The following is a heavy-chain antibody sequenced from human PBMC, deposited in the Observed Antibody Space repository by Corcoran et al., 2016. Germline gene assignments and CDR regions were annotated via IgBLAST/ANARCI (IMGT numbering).Heavy chain of an antibody. Sequence: EVQLVESGGGLVKPGGSLRLSCAASGFTFSSYSMKWVRQAPGKGLEWVSSISSRSSYIYYADSVKGRFTISRDNAKNSLYLQMNSLRAEDTAVYYCARGVLLCFGGLLWEFDYWAQGTPVTVSS. CDR2: ISSRSSYI. CDR3: ARGVLLCFGGLLWEFDY. CDR1: GFTFSSYS. V-gene: IGHV3-21*01. D-gene: IGHD3-10*01. J-gene: IGHJ4*02.